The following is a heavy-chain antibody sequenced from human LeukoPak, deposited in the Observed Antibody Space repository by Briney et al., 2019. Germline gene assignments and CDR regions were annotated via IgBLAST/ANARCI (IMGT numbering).Heavy chain of an antibody. J-gene: IGHJ4*02. V-gene: IGHV1-3*01. CDR3: ARNGGGYSYGFDY. D-gene: IGHD5-18*01. Sequence: ASVKVSCKASGYTFTSYAMHWVRQAPGQRLEWMGWINAGNGNTKYSQKFQGRVTVRWDTSASTAYMEMNRLTAEDTAVYYCARNGGGYSYGFDYWGQGTLVTVSS. CDR2: INAGNGNT. CDR1: GYTFTSYA.